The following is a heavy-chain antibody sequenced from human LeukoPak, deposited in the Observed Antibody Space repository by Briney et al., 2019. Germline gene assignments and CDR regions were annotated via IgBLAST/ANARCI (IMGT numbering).Heavy chain of an antibody. J-gene: IGHJ3*02. CDR2: ISSSGNTI. D-gene: IGHD3-3*01. CDR1: GFTFSSYE. Sequence: PGGSLRLSCAASGFTFSSYEMNWVRRAPGKGLEWVSYISSSGNTIYDADSVKGRFTISRDNAKNSLYLQMNSLRAEDTAVYYCARDRNYDGAFDMWGQGTMVTVYS. V-gene: IGHV3-48*03. CDR3: ARDRNYDGAFDM.